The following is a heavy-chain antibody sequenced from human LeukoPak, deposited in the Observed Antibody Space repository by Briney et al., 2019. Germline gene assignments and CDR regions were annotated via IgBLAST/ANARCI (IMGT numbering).Heavy chain of an antibody. CDR3: ARAYTNGPFCFDY. V-gene: IGHV3-21*03. CDR2: ISGSSTFI. CDR1: GFTFTTYS. J-gene: IGHJ4*02. Sequence: PGGSLRLSCAASGFTFTTYSMNWVRQAPGKGLEWVSSISGSSTFIYYADSVKGRFPISRDNAKNSMFMQLNSLRVEDTAVYYCARAYTNGPFCFDYWGQGVLVTVSP. D-gene: IGHD2-8*01.